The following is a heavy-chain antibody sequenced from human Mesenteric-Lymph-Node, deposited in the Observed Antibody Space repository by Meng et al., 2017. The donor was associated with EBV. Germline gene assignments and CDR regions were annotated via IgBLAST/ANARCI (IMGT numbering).Heavy chain of an antibody. CDR1: EFTFSSYW. J-gene: IGHJ4*02. V-gene: IGHV3-74*02. Sequence: EVQLVESGGGVVQPGASLRLSCAASEFTFSSYWMHWVRQAPGKGLVWVSRINTDGSTTSYADSVKGRFTISRDNAKNTLYLQMNSLRAEDTAVYHCAGSNKKWLHDVWGQGTLVTVSS. D-gene: IGHD5-12*01. CDR3: AGSNKKWLHDV. CDR2: INTDGSTT.